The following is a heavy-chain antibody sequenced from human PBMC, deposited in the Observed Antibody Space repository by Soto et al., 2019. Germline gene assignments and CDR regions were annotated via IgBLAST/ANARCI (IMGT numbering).Heavy chain of an antibody. J-gene: IGHJ5*02. Sequence: QPQLQESGSGLVKPSQTLSLTCAVSGGSISSGGYAWSWIRQPPGKGLEWIGYIYHSGSTYYNPSLKSRVTVSVDRSKYQLSLKLTSVTVAETTVYYCARFPSPWGQGTLVTVSS. V-gene: IGHV4-30-2*01. CDR2: IYHSGST. CDR1: GGSISSGGYA. CDR3: ARFPSP.